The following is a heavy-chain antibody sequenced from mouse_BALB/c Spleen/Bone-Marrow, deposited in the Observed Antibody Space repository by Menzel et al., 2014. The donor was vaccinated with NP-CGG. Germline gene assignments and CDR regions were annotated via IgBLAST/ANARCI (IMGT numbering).Heavy chain of an antibody. CDR1: GFSLTSYG. CDR3: AELYDDYRFDY. J-gene: IGHJ2*01. CDR2: IWRDRST. D-gene: IGHD2-3*01. Sequence: QVQLKQSGPGLVAPSQSLSITCTVSGFSLTSYGVSWVRQPPGKGLEWLGVIWRDRSTNYHSALISRLSISKDNSESQVVLKLNSLQTDDTAAYYYAELYDDYRFDYWGQGTTLTVSS. V-gene: IGHV2-3*01.